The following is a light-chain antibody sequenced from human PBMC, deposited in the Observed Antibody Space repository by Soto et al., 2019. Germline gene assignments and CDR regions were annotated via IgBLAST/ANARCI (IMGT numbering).Light chain of an antibody. CDR2: EVV. CDR1: KSDIGVYDF. CDR3: KSYARSNTYV. V-gene: IGLV2-8*01. J-gene: IGLJ1*01. Sequence: QSALTQPPSASGSPGQSVTISCTGTKSDIGVYDFVSWYQQHPGKAPRLISYEVVQRPSGVPDRFSGSKCGNTASLTVSGLQAAAEADYFCKSYARSNTYVFGSGTKVTVL.